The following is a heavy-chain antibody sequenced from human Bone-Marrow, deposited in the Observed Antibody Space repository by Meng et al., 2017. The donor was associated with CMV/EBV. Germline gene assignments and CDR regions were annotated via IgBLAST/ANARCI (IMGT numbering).Heavy chain of an antibody. CDR3: TTDVALVPYYFTY. J-gene: IGHJ4*02. V-gene: IGHV3-15*01. CDR2: IKRRVDGGTT. Sequence: GESLKISCAASGFTFSSYWMSWVRQAPGKGLEWVARIKRRVDGGTTDYAAPVKGRFTVSRDDSTTTLYLQMNSLKAEDTAVYYCTTDVALVPYYFTYWGQGTLVTVSS. CDR1: GFTFSSYW. D-gene: IGHD3-10*01.